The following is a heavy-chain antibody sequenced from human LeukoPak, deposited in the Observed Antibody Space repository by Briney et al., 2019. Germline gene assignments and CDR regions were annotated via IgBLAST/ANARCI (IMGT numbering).Heavy chain of an antibody. CDR2: ISTGGSIV. Sequence: GGSLRLSCAASGFTFTNYEMDWVRQAPGKGLEWISHISTGGSIVSYAASVRGRFTVSRDNAQKSLYLQMNSLRVEDTAVYYCARNQDYGVYNSVGAFDIWGQGTMVTVSS. V-gene: IGHV3-48*03. CDR3: ARNQDYGVYNSVGAFDI. D-gene: IGHD4-17*01. J-gene: IGHJ3*02. CDR1: GFTFTNYE.